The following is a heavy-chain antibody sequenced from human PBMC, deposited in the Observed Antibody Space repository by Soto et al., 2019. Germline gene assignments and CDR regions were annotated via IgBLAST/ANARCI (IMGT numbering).Heavy chain of an antibody. Sequence: GGSLRLSCSASGFTFSSYAMHWVRQAPGKGLEYVSAISSNGGSTYYADSVKGRFTISRDNSKNTLYLQMSSLRAEDTAVYYCVSYDSSGYYYGMWYYFDYWGQGTLVTVSS. CDR3: VSYDSSGYYYGMWYYFDY. CDR2: ISSNGGST. CDR1: GFTFSSYA. V-gene: IGHV3-64D*08. D-gene: IGHD3-22*01. J-gene: IGHJ4*02.